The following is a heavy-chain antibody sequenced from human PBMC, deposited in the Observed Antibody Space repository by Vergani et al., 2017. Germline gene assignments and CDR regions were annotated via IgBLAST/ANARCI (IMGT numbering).Heavy chain of an antibody. CDR3: ARATYYYESSGYYGFDY. V-gene: IGHV4-61*02. D-gene: IGHD3-22*01. J-gene: IGHJ4*02. CDR2: IYTSGST. CDR1: GGSISSGSYY. Sequence: QVQLQESGPGLVKPSQTLSLTCTVSGGSISSGSYYWSWIRQPAGKGLGWIGRIYTSGSTNYNPSLKSRVTMSVDTSKNHFSLKLSSVTAADTAVYYCARATYYYESSGYYGFDYGGKGTLVTVSS.